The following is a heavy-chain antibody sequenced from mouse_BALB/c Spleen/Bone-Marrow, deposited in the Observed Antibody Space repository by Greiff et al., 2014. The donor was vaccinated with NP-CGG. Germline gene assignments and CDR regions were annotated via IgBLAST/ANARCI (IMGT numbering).Heavy chain of an antibody. CDR1: GYTFTSYW. V-gene: IGHV1S81*02. Sequence: QVQLQQSGAELVKPGASVELSCKASGYTFTSYWMHWVKQRPGQGLEWIGEINPSNGRADYNEKFRSKATLTVDRSSSTAYMQLSSLTSEDSAVYYCARAGGYDGFAYWGQGTLVTVSA. CDR2: INPSNGRA. D-gene: IGHD2-2*01. J-gene: IGHJ3*01. CDR3: ARAGGYDGFAY.